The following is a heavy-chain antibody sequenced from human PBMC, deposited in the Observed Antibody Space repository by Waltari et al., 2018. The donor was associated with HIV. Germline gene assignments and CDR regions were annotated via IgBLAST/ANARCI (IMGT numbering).Heavy chain of an antibody. CDR3: ARDTLNLYFGLDV. CDR2: ISSSSSNI. V-gene: IGHV3-48*02. Sequence: EVQLVESGGGLVQPGRSLRLSCAASGFSFSDYASNWVRQAPGKGLEWISYISSSSSNIKYADSVKGRFTISRDNTKSSLDLHMNNLRDEDTAVYFCARDTLNLYFGLDVWGQGTTVSVSS. J-gene: IGHJ6*02. CDR1: GFSFSDYA.